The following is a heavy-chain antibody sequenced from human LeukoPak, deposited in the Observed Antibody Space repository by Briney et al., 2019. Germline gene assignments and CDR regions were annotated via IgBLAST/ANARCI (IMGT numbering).Heavy chain of an antibody. J-gene: IGHJ4*02. V-gene: IGHV3-7*03. D-gene: IGHD6-6*01. CDR2: IKQDGSEK. Sequence: GGSLRLSCAASGFTFSSYWMSRVRQAPGKGLEWVANIKQDGSEKYYVDSVKGRFTISRDNAKNSLYLQMNSLRAEDTAVYYCAKSPTREPYSRYDYWGQGTLVTVSS. CDR1: GFTFSSYW. CDR3: AKSPTREPYSRYDY.